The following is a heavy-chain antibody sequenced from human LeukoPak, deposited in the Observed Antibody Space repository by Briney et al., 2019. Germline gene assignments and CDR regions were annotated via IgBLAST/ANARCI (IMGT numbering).Heavy chain of an antibody. D-gene: IGHD4-11*01. CDR3: ARGATTVTTIADNWFDP. CDR1: GFTFSSYE. Sequence: QSGGSLRLSCAASGFTFSSYEMNWVRQAPGKGLEWVSYISSSGSTIYYADSVKGRLTISRDNAKNSLYLQMNSLRAEDTAVYYCARGATTVTTIADNWFDPWGQGTLVTVSS. CDR2: ISSSGSTI. V-gene: IGHV3-48*03. J-gene: IGHJ5*02.